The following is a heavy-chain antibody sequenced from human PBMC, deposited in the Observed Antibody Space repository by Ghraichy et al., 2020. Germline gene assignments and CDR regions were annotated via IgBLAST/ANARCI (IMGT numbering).Heavy chain of an antibody. Sequence: GSLSLSCVASGFTLRDHWMSWVRQAPGKGLEWVAHINQDGSDKLYVDSVKGRFTISKDSAKNSLSLQMDSLRAEDTAVYYCARSTHSSADYWGQGSLVTVSS. J-gene: IGHJ4*02. V-gene: IGHV3-7*04. D-gene: IGHD3-22*01. CDR3: ARSTHSSADY. CDR1: GFTLRDHW. CDR2: INQDGSDK.